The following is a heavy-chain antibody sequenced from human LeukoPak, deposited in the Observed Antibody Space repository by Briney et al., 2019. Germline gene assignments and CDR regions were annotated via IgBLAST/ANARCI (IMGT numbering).Heavy chain of an antibody. J-gene: IGHJ4*02. CDR3: ARAGSSVREVVY. D-gene: IGHD3-10*01. CDR2: INPSGGST. Sequence: APVKVSCKASGYTFTSYYMHWVRQAPGQGLEWMGIINPSGGSTSYAQKFQGRVTMTRDTSTSTVYMELSSLRSEDTAVYYCARAGSSVREVVYWGQGTLVTVSS. CDR1: GYTFTSYY. V-gene: IGHV1-46*01.